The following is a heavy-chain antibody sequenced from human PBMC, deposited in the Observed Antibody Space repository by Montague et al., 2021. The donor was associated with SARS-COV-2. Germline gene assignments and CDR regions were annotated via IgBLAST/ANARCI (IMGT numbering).Heavy chain of an antibody. Sequence: SETLSLTCNVSGGSISNYYWRWIRQPAGKGLEWIGRIYSGGSINYNPSLKTRITLSVDTSKNQLSLRLNSVTAADTAVYYCARNPGAYYGMDVWGQGTTVTVSS. V-gene: IGHV4-4*07. CDR2: IYSGGSI. D-gene: IGHD3-10*01. CDR3: ARNPGAYYGMDV. CDR1: GGSISNYY. J-gene: IGHJ6*02.